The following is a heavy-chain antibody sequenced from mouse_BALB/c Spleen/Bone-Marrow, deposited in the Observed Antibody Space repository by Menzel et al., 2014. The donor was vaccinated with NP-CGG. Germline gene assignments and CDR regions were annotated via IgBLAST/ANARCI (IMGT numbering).Heavy chain of an antibody. D-gene: IGHD1-1*01. V-gene: IGHV14-3*02. J-gene: IGHJ3*01. CDR2: IDPANGNT. CDR1: GFNIKDTH. Sequence: VQLQQPGAELVKPGASVKLSCTASGFNIKDTHMHWVKQGPEQGLEWIGRIDPANGNTKYDPNFQGEATITADTSSNTAYLQLSSLTSDDTAVYYCSRDYGGTAWFACWGHGTLVTVSA. CDR3: SRDYGGTAWFAC.